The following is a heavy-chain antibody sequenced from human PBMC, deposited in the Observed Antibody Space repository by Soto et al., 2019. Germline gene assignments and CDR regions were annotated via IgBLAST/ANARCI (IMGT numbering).Heavy chain of an antibody. V-gene: IGHV1-18*01. CDR3: ARPRVPAADDAFDI. CDR1: GYTFTSYG. D-gene: IGHD6-13*01. CDR2: ISAYNGNT. J-gene: IGHJ3*02. Sequence: ASVKVSCKASGYTFTSYGISWVRRAPGQGLEWMGWISAYNGNTNYAQKLQGRVTMTTDTSTSTAYMELRSLGSDDTAVYYCARPRVPAADDAFDIWGQGTMVTVSS.